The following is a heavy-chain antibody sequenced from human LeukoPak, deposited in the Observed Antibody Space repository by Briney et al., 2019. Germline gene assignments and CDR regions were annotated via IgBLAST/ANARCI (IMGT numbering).Heavy chain of an antibody. CDR2: ISGSGGST. Sequence: PGGPLRLSCAASGFTFSSYAMSWVRQAPGKGLEWVSAISGSGGSTYYADSVKGRFTISRDNSKNTLYLQMNSLRAEDTAVYYCAKAASPHQLPPSYFDYWGQGTLVTVSS. J-gene: IGHJ4*02. CDR3: AKAASPHQLPPSYFDY. V-gene: IGHV3-23*01. CDR1: GFTFSSYA. D-gene: IGHD2-2*01.